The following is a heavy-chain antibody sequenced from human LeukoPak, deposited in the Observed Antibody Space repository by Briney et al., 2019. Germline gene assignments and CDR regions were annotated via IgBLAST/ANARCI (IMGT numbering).Heavy chain of an antibody. CDR1: GFTFSSYS. Sequence: GGSLRLSCAASGFTFSSYSMSWVRQAPGKGLEWVSYISSSSSTIYYADSVKGRFTISRDNAKNSLYLQMNSLRAEDTAVYYCARGLAAAGPYYFDYWGQGTLVTVSS. V-gene: IGHV3-48*01. CDR2: ISSSSSTI. CDR3: ARGLAAAGPYYFDY. J-gene: IGHJ4*02. D-gene: IGHD6-13*01.